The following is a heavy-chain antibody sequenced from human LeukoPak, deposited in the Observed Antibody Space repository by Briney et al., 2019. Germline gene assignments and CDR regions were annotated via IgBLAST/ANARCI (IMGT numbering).Heavy chain of an antibody. CDR1: GGSISSSSYY. D-gene: IGHD3-22*01. CDR3: ARLYYDSSGYYPICYFDY. V-gene: IGHV4-39*01. Sequence: SETLSLTCTVSGGSISSSSYYWGWIRQPPGKGLEWIGSIYYSGSTYYNPSLKSRVTISVDTSKNQFSLNLSSVTAADTAVYYCARLYYDSSGYYPICYFDYWAQGTLVTVSS. J-gene: IGHJ4*02. CDR2: IYYSGST.